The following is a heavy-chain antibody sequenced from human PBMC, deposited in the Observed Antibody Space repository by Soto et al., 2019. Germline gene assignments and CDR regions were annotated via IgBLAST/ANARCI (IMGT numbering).Heavy chain of an antibody. CDR3: ARSTNDYGDRH. CDR1: GYTFTSYD. CDR2: MNPNSGNT. V-gene: IGHV1-8*01. D-gene: IGHD4-17*01. J-gene: IGHJ4*02. Sequence: QVQLVQSGAEVKKPGASVKVSCKASGYTFTSYDINWVRQATGQGLEWMGWMNPNSGNTGYAQKLQGRVTMTRNTSISTAYMELSSLRCEEPAVYYWARSTNDYGDRHWGQGTLVTVSS.